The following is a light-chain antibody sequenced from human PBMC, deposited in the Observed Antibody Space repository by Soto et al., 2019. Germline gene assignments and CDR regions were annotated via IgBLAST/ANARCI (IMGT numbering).Light chain of an antibody. V-gene: IGKV4-1*01. CDR1: QSVLYSSNNKNY. Sequence: DIVMTQSPDSLAVPLGERATINCKSSQSVLYSSNNKNYLAWYQQKPGQPPKLLIYWASTRDSGVPDRFSGSGSGTDFALTISSLQAEDVAVYYCQQYYSTPRTFGQGTKVEIK. CDR3: QQYYSTPRT. CDR2: WAS. J-gene: IGKJ1*01.